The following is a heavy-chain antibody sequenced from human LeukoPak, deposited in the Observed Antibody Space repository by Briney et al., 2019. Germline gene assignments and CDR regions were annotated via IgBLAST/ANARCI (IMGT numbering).Heavy chain of an antibody. CDR1: GFTFSSSW. D-gene: IGHD6-6*01. CDR2: IKQDGSEK. J-gene: IGHJ5*02. V-gene: IGHV3-7*03. Sequence: PGGSLRLSCAASGFTFSSSWMSWVRQAPGKGLEWVANIKQDGSEKYYLGSVKGRFTISRDNAKSSLYLQMDSLRAEDTAVYYCARDGPYSSSATHLPWGQGTLVTVSS. CDR3: ARDGPYSSSATHLP.